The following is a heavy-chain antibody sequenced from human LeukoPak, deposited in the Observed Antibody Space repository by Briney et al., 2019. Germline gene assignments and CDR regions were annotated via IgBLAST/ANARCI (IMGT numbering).Heavy chain of an antibody. J-gene: IGHJ4*02. CDR1: GYTFISYG. CDR2: ISAYNGNT. D-gene: IGHD2-2*01. CDR3: ARDTDIVVVPAAPGY. V-gene: IGHV1-18*01. Sequence: ASVKVSCKPSGYTFISYGISGVRQAPGQGLEWMGWISAYNGNTNYAQKLQGRVTMTTDTSTSTAYMELRSLRSDDTAVYYCARDTDIVVVPAAPGYWGQGTLVTVSS.